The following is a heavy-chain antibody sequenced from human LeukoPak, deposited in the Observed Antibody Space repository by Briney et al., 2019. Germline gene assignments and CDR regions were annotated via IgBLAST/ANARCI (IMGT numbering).Heavy chain of an antibody. V-gene: IGHV1-46*01. J-gene: IGHJ5*02. CDR3: ARDRKVEDIVVVVAAISYWFDP. CDR1: GYTFTSYY. CDR2: INPSGGST. D-gene: IGHD2-15*01. Sequence: ASVKVSCKASGYTFTSYYMHWVRQAPGQGLEGMGIINPSGGSTSYAQKFQGRVTMTRDMSTSTVYMELSSLRSEDTAVYYCARDRKVEDIVVVVAAISYWFDPWGQGTLVTVSS.